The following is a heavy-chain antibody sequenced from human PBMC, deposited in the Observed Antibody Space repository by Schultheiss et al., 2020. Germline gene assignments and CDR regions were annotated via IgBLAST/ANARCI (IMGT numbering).Heavy chain of an antibody. CDR1: GFTFSSYW. CDR3: TTVTYYYDSSGYYLDAFDI. Sequence: GGSLRLSCAASGFTFSSYWMHWVRQAPGKGLEWVGRIKSKTDGGTTDYAAPVKGRFTISRDDSKNTLYLQMNSLKTEDTAVYYCTTVTYYYDSSGYYLDAFDIWGQGTMVTVSS. D-gene: IGHD3-22*01. CDR2: IKSKTDGGTT. J-gene: IGHJ3*02. V-gene: IGHV3-15*01.